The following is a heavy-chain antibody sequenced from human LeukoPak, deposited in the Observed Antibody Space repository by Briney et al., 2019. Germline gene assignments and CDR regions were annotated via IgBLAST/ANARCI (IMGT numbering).Heavy chain of an antibody. CDR2: IKHDASEE. CDR3: AGGQGWHFDL. D-gene: IGHD2-15*01. CDR1: GITFSSLW. V-gene: IGHV3-7*01. J-gene: IGHJ2*01. Sequence: GGSLRLSCAASGITFSSLWMSWFRQAPGKGLEWVADIKHDASEEHYVAFVKGRFSISRDNAKLYLQMNSLRAEDTAVYYCAGGQGWHFDLWGLGTLITVSS.